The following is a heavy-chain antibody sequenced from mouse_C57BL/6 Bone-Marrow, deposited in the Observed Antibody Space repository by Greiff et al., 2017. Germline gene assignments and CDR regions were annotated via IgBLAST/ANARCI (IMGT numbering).Heavy chain of an antibody. CDR1: GFTFSSYA. J-gene: IGHJ3*01. D-gene: IGHD2-3*01. CDR2: ISDGGSYT. V-gene: IGHV5-4*01. Sequence: EVMLVESGGGLVKPGGSLKLSCAASGFTFSSYAMSWVRQTPEKRLEWVATISDGGSYTYYTDNVKGRFTISRANAKNNLYLQMSHLKSEDTALYYCARDGYFFAYWGRGTLVTVSA. CDR3: ARDGYFFAY.